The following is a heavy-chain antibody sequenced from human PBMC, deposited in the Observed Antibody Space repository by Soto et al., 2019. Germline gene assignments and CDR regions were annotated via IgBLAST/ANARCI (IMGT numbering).Heavy chain of an antibody. CDR1: GYSFSSYS. V-gene: IGHV1-18*01. CDR2: ISAYSGNT. CDR3: ARERGGFDYFDY. J-gene: IGHJ4*02. Sequence: GPGVKKPGASVKVSCKASGYSFSSYSITWVRQAPGQGLEWMGWISAYSGNTHFAQNFQDRVILTTDTSTNTAYMELRSLKSDDTAIYYCARERGGFDYFDYWGQGTQVTVSS. D-gene: IGHD5-12*01.